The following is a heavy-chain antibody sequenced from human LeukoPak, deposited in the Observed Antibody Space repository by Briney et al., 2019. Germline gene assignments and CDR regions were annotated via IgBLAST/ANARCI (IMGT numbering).Heavy chain of an antibody. Sequence: PSETLSLTCTVSGGSISSSSYYWGWIRQPPGKGLEWIGSMYYSGNTYYNPSLKSRVTISVDTSKNQFSLKLSSVTAADTAVYYCARVYYDSSGYRLFDYWGQGTLVTVSS. D-gene: IGHD3-22*01. J-gene: IGHJ4*02. CDR2: MYYSGNT. V-gene: IGHV4-39*01. CDR1: GGSISSSSYY. CDR3: ARVYYDSSGYRLFDY.